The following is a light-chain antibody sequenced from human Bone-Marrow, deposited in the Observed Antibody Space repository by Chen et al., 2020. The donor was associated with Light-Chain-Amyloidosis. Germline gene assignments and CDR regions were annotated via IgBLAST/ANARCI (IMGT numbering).Light chain of an antibody. Sequence: QSALTQPASVSGSPGQSITISCTGTSSVVGSYNLVSWYPQHPGKAPKLMIYEVSKRPSGVSNRFSGSQSGNTASLTISGLQGEDEADYDCCSYAGSSTHVFGSGTKVTVL. CDR2: EVS. J-gene: IGLJ1*01. V-gene: IGLV2-23*02. CDR1: SSVVGSYNL. CDR3: CSYAGSSTHV.